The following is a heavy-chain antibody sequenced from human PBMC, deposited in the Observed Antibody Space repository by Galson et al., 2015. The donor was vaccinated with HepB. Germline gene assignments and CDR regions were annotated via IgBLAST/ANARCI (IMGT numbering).Heavy chain of an antibody. CDR3: ASPSSSGNYFPDY. J-gene: IGHJ4*02. Sequence: SVKVSCKASAYAFIGYYLHWVRQAPGQGLEWMGRINPNNGDTNYAQNFQGRVTMTTDTSISTAYMELSGLRSDDTAIYYCASPSSSGNYFPDYWGRGTLVTVSS. V-gene: IGHV1-2*06. CDR1: AYAFIGYY. CDR2: INPNNGDT. D-gene: IGHD3-10*01.